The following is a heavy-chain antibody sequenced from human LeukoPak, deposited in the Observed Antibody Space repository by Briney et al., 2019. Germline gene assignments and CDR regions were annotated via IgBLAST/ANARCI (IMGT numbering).Heavy chain of an antibody. CDR1: GYSISTSY. J-gene: IGHJ4*02. V-gene: IGHV4-4*09. D-gene: IGHD3/OR15-3a*01. CDR3: ARHSWGTGLLFDF. CDR2: IYTSGGT. Sequence: SETLSLTCTVSGYSISTSYYSWIRQPPGQGLEWIGYIYTSGGTNYSPSLMSRVTISVDTSKNQFSLNLRSVTAADTAVYYCARHSWGTGLLFDFWGPGTLVTVSS.